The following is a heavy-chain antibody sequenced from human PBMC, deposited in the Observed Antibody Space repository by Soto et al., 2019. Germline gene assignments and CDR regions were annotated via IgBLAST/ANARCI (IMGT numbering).Heavy chain of an antibody. V-gene: IGHV1-69*13. J-gene: IGHJ4*02. CDR1: GGTFSSYA. D-gene: IGHD6-19*01. CDR2: IIPIFGTA. Sequence: SVKVSCKASGGTFSSYAISWVRQAPGQGLEWMGGIIPIFGTANYAQKFQGRVTITADESTSTAYMELSSLRSEDTAVYYCAKARFRDSSMFLLDYWGQGTLVTVSS. CDR3: AKARFRDSSMFLLDY.